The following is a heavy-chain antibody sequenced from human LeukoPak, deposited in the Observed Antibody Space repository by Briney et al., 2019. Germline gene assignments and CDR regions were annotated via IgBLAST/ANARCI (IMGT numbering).Heavy chain of an antibody. CDR2: IIPIFGTA. V-gene: IGHV1-69*01. D-gene: IGHD1-14*01. Sequence: SVKVSCKASGGTFSSYAISWVRQAPGQGLEWLGGIIPIFGTANYAQKFQGRVTITADESTSTAYMELSSLRSEDTAVYYCARGTQRGPYYYYYGMDVWGQGTTVTVSS. CDR1: GGTFSSYA. J-gene: IGHJ6*02. CDR3: ARGTQRGPYYYYYGMDV.